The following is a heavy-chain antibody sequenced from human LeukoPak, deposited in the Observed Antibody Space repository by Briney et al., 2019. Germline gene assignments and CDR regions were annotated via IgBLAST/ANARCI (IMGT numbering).Heavy chain of an antibody. CDR1: GFTFSSYS. D-gene: IGHD1-7*01. CDR2: ISRTSEST. V-gene: IGHV3-21*01. Sequence: GGSLRLSCAASGFTFSSYSTTWVRQAPGKGLEWVSIISRTSESTFYADSVKGRFTISRDNAKNSLYLQMNGLRADDTATYYCARGATDTTRWFDPWGQGTLVTVSS. J-gene: IGHJ5*02. CDR3: ARGATDTTRWFDP.